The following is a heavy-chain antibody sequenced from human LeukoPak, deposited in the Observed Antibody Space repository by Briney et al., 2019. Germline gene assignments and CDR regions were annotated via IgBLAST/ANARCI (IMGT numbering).Heavy chain of an antibody. Sequence: GASVKASCKVSGYTLTELSMHWVRQAPGKGLEWMGGFDPEDGETIYAQKFQGRVTMTEDTSTDTAYMELSSLRSEDTAVYYCATINMVRGGGYFDPWGQGTLVTVSS. D-gene: IGHD3-10*01. CDR2: FDPEDGET. J-gene: IGHJ5*02. CDR3: ATINMVRGGGYFDP. CDR1: GYTLTELS. V-gene: IGHV1-24*01.